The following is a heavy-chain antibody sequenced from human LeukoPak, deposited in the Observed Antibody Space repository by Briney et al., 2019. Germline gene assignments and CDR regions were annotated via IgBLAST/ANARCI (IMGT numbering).Heavy chain of an antibody. CDR3: APVAVAASLDLYFEY. D-gene: IGHD6-19*01. CDR2: ISGSGDTT. CDR1: GFSFSTYA. Sequence: PGGSLRLSCAASGFSFSTYAMNWVRQAPGKGPEWISAISGSGDTTYYADSVKGRFTISRDNSKNTLYMQMNSLRAEDMAVYYYAPVAVAASLDLYFEYWGQGTLVTVSS. J-gene: IGHJ4*02. V-gene: IGHV3-23*01.